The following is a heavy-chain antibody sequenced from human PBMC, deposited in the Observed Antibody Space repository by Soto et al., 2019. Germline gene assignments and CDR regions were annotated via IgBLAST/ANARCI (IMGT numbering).Heavy chain of an antibody. D-gene: IGHD3-10*01. Sequence: QVQLQESGPGLVKPSQTLSLTCTVSGGSISSGGYYWSWIRQHPGKGLEWIGYIYYSGSTYYNPSLKSRLTISVDTSKNQFSLKLSSVTAADTAVYYCARDKPNYGSGISYYYYYGMDVWGQGTTVTVSS. V-gene: IGHV4-31*03. CDR3: ARDKPNYGSGISYYYYYGMDV. CDR1: GGSISSGGYY. J-gene: IGHJ6*02. CDR2: IYYSGST.